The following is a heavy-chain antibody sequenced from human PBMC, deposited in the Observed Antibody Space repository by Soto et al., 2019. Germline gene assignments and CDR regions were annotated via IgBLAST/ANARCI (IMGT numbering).Heavy chain of an antibody. CDR2: SRNKANSYTT. Sequence: PAWSLRLSCASSGFTFSVHYIDWARQTPGKGLEWVGRSRNKANSYTTEYAASVKGRFTVSRDDSKNSLYLQMDSLKSEDRAVYYCAIPTPLRFLKARGQGTLVTVS. CDR1: GFTFSVHY. J-gene: IGHJ1*01. D-gene: IGHD3-3*01. V-gene: IGHV3-72*01. CDR3: AIPTPLRFLKA.